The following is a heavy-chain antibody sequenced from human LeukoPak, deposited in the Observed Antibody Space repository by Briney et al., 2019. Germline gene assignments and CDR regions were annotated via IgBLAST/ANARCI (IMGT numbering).Heavy chain of an antibody. V-gene: IGHV4-34*01. D-gene: IGHD4-17*01. J-gene: IGHJ5*02. CDR3: ARGGSPVTTGWFDP. CDR1: GGSLSGYY. CDR2: INHSGST. Sequence: SETLSLTCAVYGGSLSGYYWSWIRQPPGKGLEGIGEINHSGSTNYNPSLKSRVTISVDTSKNQFSLKLSSVTAADTAVYYCARGGSPVTTGWFDPGGQGTLVTVSS.